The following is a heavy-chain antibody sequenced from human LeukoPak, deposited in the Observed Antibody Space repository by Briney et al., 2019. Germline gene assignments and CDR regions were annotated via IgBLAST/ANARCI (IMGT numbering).Heavy chain of an antibody. CDR1: GFSFSRYW. CDR3: ATDAFSFGSSGYGTINY. CDR2: IKQDGSEK. J-gene: IGHJ4*02. Sequence: GGSLRLSCAASGFSFSRYWMSWVRQAPGKGLEWVANIKQDGSEKYYVESVKGRFSISRDNAKKTLYLQMNSLSAEDTAVYYCATDAFSFGSSGYGTINYWGQGALVTVSS. D-gene: IGHD3-22*01. V-gene: IGHV3-7*01.